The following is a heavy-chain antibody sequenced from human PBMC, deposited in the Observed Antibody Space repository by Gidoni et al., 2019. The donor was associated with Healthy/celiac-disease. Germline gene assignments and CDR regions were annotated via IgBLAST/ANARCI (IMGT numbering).Heavy chain of an antibody. CDR1: GFSLITSGVG. Sequence: QITLKESGPTLVKPTQTLTLTCTFSGFSLITSGVGVGWIRQPPGKALEWLALIYWNDDKRYSPSLKSRLTITKDTSKNQVVLTMTNMDPVDTATYYCAHSEIRWFGELLPYWGQGTLVTVSS. J-gene: IGHJ4*02. CDR2: IYWNDDK. V-gene: IGHV2-5*01. CDR3: AHSEIRWFGELLPY. D-gene: IGHD3-10*01.